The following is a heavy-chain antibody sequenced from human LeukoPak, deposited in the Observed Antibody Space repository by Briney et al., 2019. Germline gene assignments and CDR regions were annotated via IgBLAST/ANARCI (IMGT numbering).Heavy chain of an antibody. J-gene: IGHJ6*04. CDR1: GFTFSSYW. D-gene: IGHD2/OR15-2a*01. V-gene: IGHV3-7*01. Sequence: GGSLRLSCAASGFTFSSYWMSWVRQAPGKGLEWVANIKQDGSEKYYVDSVKGRFTISRDNAKSSLYLQMNSLRAEDTAVYYCARGLRLPSRSTPAVPHVWGKGTTVTVSA. CDR3: ARGLRLPSRSTPAVPHV. CDR2: IKQDGSEK.